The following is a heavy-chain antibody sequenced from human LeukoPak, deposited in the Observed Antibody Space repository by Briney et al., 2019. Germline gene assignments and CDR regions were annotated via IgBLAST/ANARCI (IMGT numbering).Heavy chain of an antibody. CDR2: ISGFSGDT. V-gene: IGHV1-18*01. Sequence: ASVKVSCKASGYTFTRTGISWVRQAPGQGLEWMGWISGFSGDTSYAQKVQGRVNMTTDTSTSTAYMELWSLRSDDTAVYYCARDRVHFDYVWGTAGGMDVWGQGTTVTVSS. CDR3: ARDRVHFDYVWGTAGGMDV. D-gene: IGHD3-16*01. J-gene: IGHJ6*02. CDR1: GYTFTRTG.